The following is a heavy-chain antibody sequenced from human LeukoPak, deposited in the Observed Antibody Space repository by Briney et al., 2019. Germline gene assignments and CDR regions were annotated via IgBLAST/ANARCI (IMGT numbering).Heavy chain of an antibody. D-gene: IGHD7-27*01. CDR1: GFTFSSHD. Sequence: GGSLRLSCAASGFTFSSHDMHWVRQAAGKGLEWVSGFIPAGDRYYAESVKGRFTISRENAKSSLYLQMNSVRVGNTAVYYCVRGGVWGLSSNWLESWGQGILVTVSS. CDR2: FIPAGDR. J-gene: IGHJ5*01. V-gene: IGHV3-13*04. CDR3: VRGGVWGLSSNWLES.